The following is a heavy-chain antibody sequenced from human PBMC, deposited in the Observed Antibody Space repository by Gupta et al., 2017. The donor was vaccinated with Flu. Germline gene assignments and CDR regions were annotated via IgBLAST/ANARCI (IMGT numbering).Heavy chain of an antibody. CDR2: IQSKIEGART. D-gene: IGHD3-3*01. J-gene: IGHJ3*02. CDR3: TTALYDFWSGQTAFDI. Sequence: EVQLVESGGGLVKPGGSLRLSCVASGFIFSNVWMGWVRQAPGKGLEWVGRIQSKIEGARTDYAAPVRGRFTISGDDSINTLYLQMNSLKIEDTAVYYCTTALYDFWSGQTAFDIWGQGTMVTVSS. V-gene: IGHV3-15*01. CDR1: GFIFSNVW.